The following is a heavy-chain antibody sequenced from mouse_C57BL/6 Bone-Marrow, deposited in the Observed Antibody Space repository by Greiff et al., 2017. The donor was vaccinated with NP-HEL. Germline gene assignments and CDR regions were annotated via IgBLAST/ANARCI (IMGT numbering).Heavy chain of an antibody. CDR2: INPGSGGT. D-gene: IGHD2-1*01. J-gene: IGHJ2*01. V-gene: IGHV1-54*01. CDR1: GYAFTNYL. CDR3: AIYYGNYAHY. Sequence: VQLQQSGAELVRPGTSVKVSCKASGYAFTNYLIEWVKQRPGQGLEWIGVINPGSGGTNYNEKFKGKATLTADKSSSTAYMQLSSLTSEASSVYFCAIYYGNYAHYWGQGTTLTVSS.